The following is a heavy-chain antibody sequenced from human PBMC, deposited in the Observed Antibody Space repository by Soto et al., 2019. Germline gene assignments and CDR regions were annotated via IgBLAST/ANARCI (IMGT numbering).Heavy chain of an antibody. D-gene: IGHD1-1*01. CDR3: ARDLWVEPELYYYGMDV. Sequence: TLSLTCTVSGDSISSADYYWSWIRQTPGKGLEWIRHIFYSGTTYYNPSLKSRLTISVDTSKNHFSLRLTSVTAADTAVYYCARDLWVEPELYYYGMDVWGQGTTVTVSS. CDR1: GDSISSADYY. J-gene: IGHJ6*02. V-gene: IGHV4-30-4*01. CDR2: IFYSGTT.